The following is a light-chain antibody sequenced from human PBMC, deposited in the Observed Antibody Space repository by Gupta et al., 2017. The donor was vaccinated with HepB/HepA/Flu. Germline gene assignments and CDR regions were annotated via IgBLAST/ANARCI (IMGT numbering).Light chain of an antibody. CDR2: KNN. CDR1: SNNVGNQG. J-gene: IGLJ2*01. Sequence: GLTQPPSVSKGLRQTATLTCTGNSNNVGNQGAAWLQQHQGPPPKLLSYKNNNRPSGISERFSASRSGNTASLTITGLQPEDEADYYCSAWDSSLSAQVFGGGTKLTVL. CDR3: SAWDSSLSAQV. V-gene: IGLV10-54*04.